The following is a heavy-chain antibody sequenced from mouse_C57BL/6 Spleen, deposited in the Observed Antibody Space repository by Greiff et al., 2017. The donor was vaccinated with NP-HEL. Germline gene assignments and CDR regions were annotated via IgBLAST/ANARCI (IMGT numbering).Heavy chain of an antibody. V-gene: IGHV5-6*01. CDR1: GFTFSSYG. CDR3: ARHEPRGFAY. CDR2: ISSGGSYT. J-gene: IGHJ3*01. Sequence: EVQGVESGGDLVKPGGSLKLSCAASGFTFSSYGMSWVRQTPDKRLEWVATISSGGSYTYYPDSVKGRFTISRDNAKNTLYLQMSSLKSEDTAMYYCARHEPRGFAYWGQGTLVTVSA.